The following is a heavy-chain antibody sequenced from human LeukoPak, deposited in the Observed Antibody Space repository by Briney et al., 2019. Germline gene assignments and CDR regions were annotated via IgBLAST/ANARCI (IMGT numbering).Heavy chain of an antibody. J-gene: IGHJ4*02. CDR3: TTLTQSVPAAQLGNDY. D-gene: IGHD2-2*01. CDR1: GFTFSNAW. Sequence: PGGSLRLSCAASGFTFSNAWMSWVRQAPGKGLEWVGRIKSKTDGGTTDYAAPVKGRFTISRDDSENTLCLQMNSLKTEDTAVYYCTTLTQSVPAAQLGNDYWGQGTLVTVSS. CDR2: IKSKTDGGTT. V-gene: IGHV3-15*01.